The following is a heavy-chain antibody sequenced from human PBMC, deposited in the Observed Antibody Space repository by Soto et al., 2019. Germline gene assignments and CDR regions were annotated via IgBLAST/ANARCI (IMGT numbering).Heavy chain of an antibody. J-gene: IGHJ6*03. D-gene: IGHD2-15*01. CDR3: AKMVWFCSGGSCYPGEPYFNYYYYYYMDV. CDR2: ISYDGSNK. V-gene: IGHV3-30*18. Sequence: GGSLRLSCAASGFTFSSYGMHWVRQAPGKGLEWVAVISYDGSNKYYADSVKGRFTISRDNSKNTLYLQMNSLRAEDTAVYYCAKMVWFCSGGSCYPGEPYFNYYYYYYMDVWGKGTTVTVSS. CDR1: GFTFSSYG.